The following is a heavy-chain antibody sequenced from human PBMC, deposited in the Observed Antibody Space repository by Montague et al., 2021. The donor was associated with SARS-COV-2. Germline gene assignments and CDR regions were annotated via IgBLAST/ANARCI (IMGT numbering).Heavy chain of an antibody. CDR3: VRFDYYFDY. V-gene: IGHV4-59*01. CDR1: GGSISNYY. D-gene: IGHD3-3*01. J-gene: IGHJ4*02. Sequence: SETLSLTCTVSGGSISNYYWSWIRQPPGKGLEWIGDIYSSGTTNYNPSLQSRGTILLDTSKKQFSLRLNSVSAADTAVYYCVRFDYYFDYWGQGTLVTVSS. CDR2: IYSSGTT.